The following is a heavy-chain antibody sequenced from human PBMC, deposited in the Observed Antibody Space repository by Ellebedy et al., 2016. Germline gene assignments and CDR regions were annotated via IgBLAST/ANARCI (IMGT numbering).Heavy chain of an antibody. CDR2: INHSGST. J-gene: IGHJ2*01. CDR1: GGSFSGYY. CDR3: ARTPRGDYGRHWYFDL. V-gene: IGHV4-34*01. D-gene: IGHD4-17*01. Sequence: ESLKISCAVYGGSFSGYYWSWIRQPPGKGLEWIGEINHSGSTNYNPSLKSRVTISVDTSKNQFSLKLSSVTAADTAVYYCARTPRGDYGRHWYFDLWGRGTLVTVSS.